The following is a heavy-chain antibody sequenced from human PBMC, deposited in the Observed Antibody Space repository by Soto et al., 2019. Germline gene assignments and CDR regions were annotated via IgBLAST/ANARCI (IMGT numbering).Heavy chain of an antibody. CDR1: GFTFSSYA. D-gene: IGHD2-2*01. CDR3: ARDEKRYCSSTSCYIPFDY. J-gene: IGHJ4*02. Sequence: QVQLVESGGGVVQPGRSLRLSCAASGFTFSSYAMHWVRQAPGKGLEWVAVISYDGSNKYYADSVKGRFTISRDNSKNTQYLQINSLRAEDTAVYYCARDEKRYCSSTSCYIPFDYWGQGTLVTVSS. CDR2: ISYDGSNK. V-gene: IGHV3-30-3*01.